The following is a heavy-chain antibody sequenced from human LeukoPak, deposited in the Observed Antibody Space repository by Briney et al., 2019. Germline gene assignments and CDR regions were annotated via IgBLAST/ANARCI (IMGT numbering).Heavy chain of an antibody. J-gene: IGHJ6*02. CDR2: ISSSSSYI. D-gene: IGHD2-8*01. CDR3: VRASDIVLMVYAVYYGMDV. V-gene: IGHV3-21*01. Sequence: PGGSLRLSCAASGFTFSSYSMNWVRQAPGKGLEWVSSISSSSSYIYYADSVKGRFTISRDNAKNSLYLQMNSLRAEDTAVYYCVRASDIVLMVYAVYYGMDVWGQGTTVTVSS. CDR1: GFTFSSYS.